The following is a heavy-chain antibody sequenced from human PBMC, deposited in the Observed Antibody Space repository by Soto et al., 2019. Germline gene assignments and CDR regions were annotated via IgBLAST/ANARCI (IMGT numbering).Heavy chain of an antibody. CDR1: GFTFTSYV. V-gene: IGHV3-23*01. CDR2: ISHSDGST. J-gene: IGHJ4*02. Sequence: EVQLLESGGGLVQPGGSLRLSCAASGFTFTSYVMGWVRQAPGKGLEWVSVISHSDGSTYYADSVKGRFTISRDNSKNTLFLQMNTLRAEDTAVYYCAREGWYGEYFDSWGQGTLVTVSS. CDR3: AREGWYGEYFDS. D-gene: IGHD2-15*01.